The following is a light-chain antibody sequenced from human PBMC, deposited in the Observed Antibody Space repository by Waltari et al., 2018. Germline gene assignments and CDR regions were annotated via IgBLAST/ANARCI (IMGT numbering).Light chain of an antibody. CDR3: QQRSNWWT. J-gene: IGKJ1*01. CDR1: QSISTY. V-gene: IGKV3-11*01. CDR2: DAS. Sequence: EIVLTQSPDTLSLSPGARATLSCRASQSISTYLAWYHQRPGQAPRLLIYDASNRATGIPARFSGSGSGTDFTLTISSLEPEDFAVYYCQQRSNWWTFGQGTKVEIK.